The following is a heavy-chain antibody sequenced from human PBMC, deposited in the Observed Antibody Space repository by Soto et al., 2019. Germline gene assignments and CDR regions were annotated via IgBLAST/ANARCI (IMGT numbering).Heavy chain of an antibody. CDR1: GFTFSSYA. J-gene: IGHJ4*02. V-gene: IGHV3-23*01. CDR2: ISGSGGST. D-gene: IGHD3-16*02. Sequence: EVQLLESGGGLVQPGGSLRLSCAASGFTFSSYAMSWVRQAPGKGLEWVSAISGSGGSTYYADSVKGRFTISRDNSKNTLYLQMNSLRDEDTAVYYSAKDRYDYIWWSYRPFDYWGQGTLVTVSS. CDR3: AKDRYDYIWWSYRPFDY.